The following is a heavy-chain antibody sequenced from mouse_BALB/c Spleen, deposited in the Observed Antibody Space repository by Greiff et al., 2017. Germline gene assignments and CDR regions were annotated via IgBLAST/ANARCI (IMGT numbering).Heavy chain of an antibody. CDR3: ARLGLGRKFAY. J-gene: IGHJ3*01. V-gene: IGHV5-6*01. D-gene: IGHD4-1*01. CDR2: ISSGGSYT. Sequence: EVQVVESGGDLVKPGGSLKLSCAASGFTFSSYGMSWVRQTPDKRLEWVATISSGGSYTYYPDSVKGRFTISRDNAKNTLYLQMSSLKSEDTAMYYCARLGLGRKFAYWGQGTLVTVSA. CDR1: GFTFSSYG.